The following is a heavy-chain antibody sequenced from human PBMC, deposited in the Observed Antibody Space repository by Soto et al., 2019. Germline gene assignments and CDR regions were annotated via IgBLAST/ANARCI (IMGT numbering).Heavy chain of an antibody. CDR3: ARETHYFGSGTYDDGMDV. CDR2: ISIYNDNT. V-gene: IGHV1-18*04. J-gene: IGHJ6*02. D-gene: IGHD3-10*01. Sequence: ASVKVSCKASGFTFTSYGISWVRQAPGQGLEWMAWISIYNDNTKYAQKFQGRITMTTDTSTSTAYMELRSLRSDDTAVYYCARETHYFGSGTYDDGMDVWGQGTTVTVSS. CDR1: GFTFTSYG.